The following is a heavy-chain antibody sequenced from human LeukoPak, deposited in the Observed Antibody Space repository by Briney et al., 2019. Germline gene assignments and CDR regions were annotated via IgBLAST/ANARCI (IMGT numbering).Heavy chain of an antibody. CDR1: GGSFSGYY. Sequence: PSETLSLTCAVYGGSFSGYYWSLIRQPPGKGLEWIGEINHSGSTNYNPSLKSRVTISVDTSKNQFSLKLSSVTAADTAVYYCARGRMIVVVITLKNYFDYWGQGTLVTVSS. D-gene: IGHD3-22*01. CDR2: INHSGST. V-gene: IGHV4-34*01. J-gene: IGHJ4*02. CDR3: ARGRMIVVVITLKNYFDY.